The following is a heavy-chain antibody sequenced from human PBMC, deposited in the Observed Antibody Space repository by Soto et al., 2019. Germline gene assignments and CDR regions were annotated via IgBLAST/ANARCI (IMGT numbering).Heavy chain of an antibody. CDR1: GGSISSSNW. Sequence: PSETLSLTCAVSGGSISSSNWWSWVRQPPGKGLEWIGEIYHSGSTNYNPSLKSRVTISVDRSKNQFSLKLSSVTAADTAVYYCARVVAGRFGWFDPWGQGTLVTVS. J-gene: IGHJ5*02. V-gene: IGHV4-4*02. CDR3: ARVVAGRFGWFDP. D-gene: IGHD6-19*01. CDR2: IYHSGST.